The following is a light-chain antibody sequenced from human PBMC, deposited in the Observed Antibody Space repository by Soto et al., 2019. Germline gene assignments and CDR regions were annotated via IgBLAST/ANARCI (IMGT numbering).Light chain of an antibody. CDR3: QQYNSYPWT. J-gene: IGKJ1*01. V-gene: IGKV1-5*01. CDR2: DAS. CDR1: QSISSW. Sequence: DIQMTQSPSTLSASVGDRVTITCRASQSISSWLAWFQQKPGKAPKLLIYDASSLASGVPSRFRGSGSGTEFTLTISRLQPDDFATYYCQQYNSYPWTFGQGTKVDIK.